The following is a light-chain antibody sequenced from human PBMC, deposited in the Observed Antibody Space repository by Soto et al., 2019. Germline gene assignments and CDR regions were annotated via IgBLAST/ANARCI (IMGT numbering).Light chain of an antibody. CDR1: QTVSSNC. CDR3: QQYGSSPCT. J-gene: IGKJ2*02. Sequence: EIVLTQSPGTLSLSPGERATLSCRASQTVSSNCLAWYRQKPGQAPRLLIYGASSRATGIPDRVSGSGSGTDFTLTISRLEPEDFAVYYCQQYGSSPCTFGQGTKLEIK. CDR2: GAS. V-gene: IGKV3-20*01.